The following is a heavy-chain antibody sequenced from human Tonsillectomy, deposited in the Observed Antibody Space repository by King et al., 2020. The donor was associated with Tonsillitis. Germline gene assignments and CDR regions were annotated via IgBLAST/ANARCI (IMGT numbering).Heavy chain of an antibody. CDR2: INPNNGDS. V-gene: IGHV1-2*02. CDR3: AREGQTKVDTNWFDP. CDR1: GYTFTDYY. Sequence: VQLVQSGAEVKKPGASVKVSCKASGYTFTDYYIHWVRQAPGQGLEWMAWINPNNGDSKSAQTFQGRVTMTRDTSMSTAYMELSSLRSDDTAVYYCAREGQTKVDTNWFDPWGQGTLVTVSS. D-gene: IGHD1-26*01. J-gene: IGHJ5*02.